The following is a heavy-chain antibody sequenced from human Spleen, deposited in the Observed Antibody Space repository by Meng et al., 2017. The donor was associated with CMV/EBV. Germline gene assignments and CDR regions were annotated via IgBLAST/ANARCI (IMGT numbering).Heavy chain of an antibody. CDR1: YG. V-gene: IGHV3-33*06. D-gene: IGHD3-3*01. CDR2: IWYDGSNK. J-gene: IGHJ4*02. CDR3: AKDQKYYDFWSGYYVGEYYFDY. Sequence: YGMHWVRQAPGKGLEWVAVIWYDGSNKYYADSVKGRFTISRDNSKNTLYLQINSLRAEDTAVYYCAKDQKYYDFWSGYYVGEYYFDYWGQGTLVTVSS.